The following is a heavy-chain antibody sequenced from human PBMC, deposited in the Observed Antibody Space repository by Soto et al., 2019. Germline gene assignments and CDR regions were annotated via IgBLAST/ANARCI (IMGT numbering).Heavy chain of an antibody. CDR3: ARDRRYDFWSGYYNDYYYGMDV. D-gene: IGHD3-3*01. CDR1: GFTFSSYW. Sequence: PGGSLRLSCAASGFTFSSYWMSWVRQAPGKGLEWVANIKQDGSEKYYVDSVKGRFTISRDNAKNSLYLQMNSLRAEDTAVYYCARDRRYDFWSGYYNDYYYGMDVWGQGTTVTVSS. CDR2: IKQDGSEK. V-gene: IGHV3-7*01. J-gene: IGHJ6*02.